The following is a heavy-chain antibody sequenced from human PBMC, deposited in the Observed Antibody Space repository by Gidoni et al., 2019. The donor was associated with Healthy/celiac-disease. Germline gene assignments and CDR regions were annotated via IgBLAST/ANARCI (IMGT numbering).Heavy chain of an antibody. V-gene: IGHV4-39*01. D-gene: IGHD3-16*01. Sequence: QPPGKGLEWIGSIYYSGSTYYNPSLKSRVTISVDTSKNQFSLKLSSVTAADTAVYYCARWGGHGIGEYFQHWGQGTLVTVSS. J-gene: IGHJ1*01. CDR2: IYYSGST. CDR3: ARWGGHGIGEYFQH.